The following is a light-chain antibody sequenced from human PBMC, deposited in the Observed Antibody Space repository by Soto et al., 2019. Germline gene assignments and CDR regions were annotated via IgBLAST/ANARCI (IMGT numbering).Light chain of an antibody. V-gene: IGKV3-20*01. CDR2: GAS. Sequence: ESVLTQSPGALSLSPGERATLAGRASQSVSSSYLAWYQQKPGQAPRLLIYGASSRATDIPDRFSGSGSGTDFTLTISRLQPEDFAVYYCHQYGSSPSTFGQGTKVDIK. J-gene: IGKJ1*01. CDR1: QSVSSSY. CDR3: HQYGSSPST.